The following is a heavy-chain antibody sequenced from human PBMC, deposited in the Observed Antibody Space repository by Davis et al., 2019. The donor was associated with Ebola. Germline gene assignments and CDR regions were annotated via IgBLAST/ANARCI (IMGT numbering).Heavy chain of an antibody. Sequence: GESLKISCVVSGFSFDNSWMTWVRQAPGKGLEWVANIKQDGSEKYYVDSVKGRFTISRDNARNSLFLQMNSLRVEDTAMYYCAGDGVAAGSDYWGQGTMVTVSS. CDR2: IKQDGSEK. CDR1: GFSFDNSW. V-gene: IGHV3-7*01. J-gene: IGHJ4*02. CDR3: AGDGVAAGSDY. D-gene: IGHD6-13*01.